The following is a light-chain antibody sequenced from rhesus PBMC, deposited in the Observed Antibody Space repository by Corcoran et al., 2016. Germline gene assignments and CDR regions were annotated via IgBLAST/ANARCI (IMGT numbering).Light chain of an antibody. J-gene: IGKJ4*01. Sequence: DIQMTQSPSSLSASVGDRVTITCRASENVNNYLNWYQQKPGTAPKLLIYKASNLQSGVPSRFSGSGSGTDYTFPISSLQPEDVATYYCQHGYGTPLTFGGGTKVKLK. CDR3: QHGYGTPLT. CDR1: ENVNNY. V-gene: IGKV1-74*01. CDR2: KAS.